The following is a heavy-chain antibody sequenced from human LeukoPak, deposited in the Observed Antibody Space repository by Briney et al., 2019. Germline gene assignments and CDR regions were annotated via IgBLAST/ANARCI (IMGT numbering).Heavy chain of an antibody. CDR1: GYSFTSYW. Sequence: ESLKISCKGSGYSFTSYWIGWVRQMPGKGLEWMGIIYPGDSDTRYSPSFQGQVTISADKSISTAYLQWSSLKASDPAMYYCARLPYYYGSGERGMDVWGQGTTVTVSS. J-gene: IGHJ6*02. D-gene: IGHD3-10*01. V-gene: IGHV5-51*01. CDR3: ARLPYYYGSGERGMDV. CDR2: IYPGDSDT.